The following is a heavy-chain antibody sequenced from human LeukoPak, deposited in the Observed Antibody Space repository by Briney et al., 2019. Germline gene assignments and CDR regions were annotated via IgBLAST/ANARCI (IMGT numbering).Heavy chain of an antibody. CDR1: GFTFSSYG. J-gene: IGHJ4*02. Sequence: GGSLTLSCAASGFTFSSYGMHWVRQAPATGLEWVAFIRYDGSNKYYEDSVKGRFTISRDNSKNTLYLQMNSLMAEDTAVYYCAKDFGLFLEWLFLDYWGQGTLVTVSS. CDR3: AKDFGLFLEWLFLDY. V-gene: IGHV3-30*02. D-gene: IGHD3-3*01. CDR2: IRYDGSNK.